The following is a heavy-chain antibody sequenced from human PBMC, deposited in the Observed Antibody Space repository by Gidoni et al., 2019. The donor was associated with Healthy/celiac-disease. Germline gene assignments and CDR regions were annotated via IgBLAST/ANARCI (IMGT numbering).Heavy chain of an antibody. CDR1: GFTFRSYA. D-gene: IGHD2-2*01. Sequence: EVQLLESGGGLVQPGGSLRRSCAASGFTFRSYAMRWVRQAPGKGLEWVSAISGSGGSTYYADSVKGRFTISRDNSKNTLYLQMNSLRAEDTAVYYCARAKDLIGYCSSTSCLAPDYWGQGTLVTVSS. V-gene: IGHV3-23*01. J-gene: IGHJ4*02. CDR3: ARAKDLIGYCSSTSCLAPDY. CDR2: ISGSGGST.